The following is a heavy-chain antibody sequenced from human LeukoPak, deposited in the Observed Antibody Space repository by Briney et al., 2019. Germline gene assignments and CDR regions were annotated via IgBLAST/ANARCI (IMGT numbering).Heavy chain of an antibody. Sequence: SETLSLTCAVYGGSFSGYYWSWIRQPPGKGLKWIGEINHSGSTNYNPSLKSRVTISVDTSKNQFSLKLSSVTAADTAVYYCARTGTQYDFWSGYSWFFDYWGQGTLVTVSS. CDR2: INHSGST. CDR3: ARTGTQYDFWSGYSWFFDY. V-gene: IGHV4-34*01. CDR1: GGSFSGYY. J-gene: IGHJ4*02. D-gene: IGHD3-3*01.